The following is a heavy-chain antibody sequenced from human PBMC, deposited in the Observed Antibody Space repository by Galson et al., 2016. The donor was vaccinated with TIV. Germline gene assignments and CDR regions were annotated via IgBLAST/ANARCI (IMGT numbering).Heavy chain of an antibody. CDR3: ARNFPIDDPLAAYYFDY. D-gene: IGHD3-9*01. V-gene: IGHV3-7*01. CDR1: GFAFRSFW. J-gene: IGHJ4*02. CDR2: IEEDGSET. Sequence: SLRLSCAASGFAFRSFWMSWVRQAPGKGLEWVANIEEDGSETYYVDSVKGRFTISRDNAKNSLHLQMNSLRAEDTAVYYCARNFPIDDPLAAYYFDYWGQGTLVTVSS.